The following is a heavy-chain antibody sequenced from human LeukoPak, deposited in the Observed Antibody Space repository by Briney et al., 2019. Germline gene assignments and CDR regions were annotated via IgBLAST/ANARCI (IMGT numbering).Heavy chain of an antibody. CDR2: ISGSGGST. Sequence: PGGSLRLSCAASGFTFSSYAMSWVRQAPGKGLKWVSAISGSGGSTYYADSVKGRFTISRDNSKNTLYLQMNSLRAEDTAVYYCAKVRPRYCSSTSCYSGTYYFDYWGQGTLVTVSS. D-gene: IGHD2-2*01. CDR1: GFTFSSYA. V-gene: IGHV3-23*01. CDR3: AKVRPRYCSSTSCYSGTYYFDY. J-gene: IGHJ4*02.